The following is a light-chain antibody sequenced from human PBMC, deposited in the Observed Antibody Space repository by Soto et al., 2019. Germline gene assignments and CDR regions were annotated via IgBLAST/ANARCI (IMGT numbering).Light chain of an antibody. Sequence: QSALIQPPSVSGSPGQSVTISYTGPSSDVGTYDYVSWYQQHPGTVPKLIISNVNTQPSGIPDRFSVSKSGKTASMTISGLQDEDEAAYSCCSYTSGATLFGGGTKLTVL. CDR2: NVN. V-gene: IGLV2-11*01. CDR1: SSDVGTYDY. J-gene: IGLJ3*02. CDR3: CSYTSGATL.